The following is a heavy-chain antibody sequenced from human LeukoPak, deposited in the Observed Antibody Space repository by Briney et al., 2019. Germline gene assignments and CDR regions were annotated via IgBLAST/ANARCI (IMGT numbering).Heavy chain of an antibody. CDR3: ARTNYDILTAYNPYFDN. CDR1: GFTFSSYE. D-gene: IGHD3-9*01. V-gene: IGHV3-48*03. CDR2: ISSSGSTM. Sequence: PGGSLRLSCAASGFTFSSYEMNWVRQAPEKGLEWVSDISSSGSTMYYADSVKGRFTISRDNAENSLYLQMNSLRAEDTAVYYCARTNYDILTAYNPYFDNWGQGTLVTVSS. J-gene: IGHJ4*02.